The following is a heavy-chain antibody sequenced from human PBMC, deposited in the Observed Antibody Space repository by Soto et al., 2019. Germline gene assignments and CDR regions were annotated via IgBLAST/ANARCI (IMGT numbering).Heavy chain of an antibody. J-gene: IGHJ4*01. V-gene: IGHV1-46*01. CDR1: GSITNHH. D-gene: IGHD6-19*01. CDR3: AKVTRRVPIAVAGPHGY. Sequence: QVHLVQSGAEGKKPGASVNVSCQASGSITNHHMYWVRQAPGHGREWMGIFNPRCLSTTYAQQFQGRVNSPRDTSTRTVYMAVSSMTTEDTAVYFCAKVTRRVPIAVAGPHGYWGHGALVIVSS. CDR2: FNPRCLST.